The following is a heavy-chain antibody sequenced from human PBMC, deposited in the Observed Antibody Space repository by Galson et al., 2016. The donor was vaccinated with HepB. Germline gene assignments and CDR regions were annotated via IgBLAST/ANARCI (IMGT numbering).Heavy chain of an antibody. D-gene: IGHD3-10*01. CDR3: ARGLVGSGMDV. V-gene: IGHV3-20*01. Sequence: SLRLSCAASGFTFDDYGMTWVRQAPGKGLEWVSGTNWSGDSTAYADSVKGRFTMYRDDARNSLYLQMSSLRVEDTALYQCARGLVGSGMDVWGQGTTVTVSS. CDR1: GFTFDDYG. J-gene: IGHJ6*02. CDR2: TNWSGDST.